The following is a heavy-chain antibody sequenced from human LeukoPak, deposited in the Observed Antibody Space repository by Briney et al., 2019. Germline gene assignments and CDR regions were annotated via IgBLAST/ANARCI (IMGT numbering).Heavy chain of an antibody. CDR3: ARGSYSSSPLDY. V-gene: IGHV1-8*01. CDR2: MNRNSGNT. J-gene: IGHJ4*02. D-gene: IGHD6-6*01. CDR1: GYTFTIYD. Sequence: ASLTVSCKASGYTFTIYDINWVRQATGQGLEWMGWMNRNSGNTGYAQTFQGTDTMTRNTSISTDYMELSSLRSEDTAVYYCARGSYSSSPLDYWGQGTLVTVSS.